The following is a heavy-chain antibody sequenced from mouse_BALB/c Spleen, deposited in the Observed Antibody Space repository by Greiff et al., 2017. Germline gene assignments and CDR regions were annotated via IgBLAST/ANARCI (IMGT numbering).Heavy chain of an antibody. V-gene: IGHV1-69*02. CDR2: IDPSDSYT. Sequence: QVQLQQPGAELVKPGASVKLSCKASGYTFTSYWMHWVKQRPGQGLEWIGEIDPSDSYTNYNQKFKGKATLTVDKSSSTAYMQLSSLTSEDSAVYYCAREDFKLGAYGGQGTLVTVSA. J-gene: IGHJ3*01. CDR1: GYTFTSYW. CDR3: AREDFKLGAY. D-gene: IGHD4-1*01.